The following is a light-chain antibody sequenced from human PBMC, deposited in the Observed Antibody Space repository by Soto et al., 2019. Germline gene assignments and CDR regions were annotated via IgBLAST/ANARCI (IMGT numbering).Light chain of an antibody. CDR1: QSVNSR. CDR2: GAS. Sequence: EIVLTQSPGTLSLSPGERATLSCRASQSVNSRLAWYQHKPGQAPRRLISGASSRTTGIPDRFSGSGSATDFTLTISRLEPEDFALYDCQHYGRSPITFGQGTRLEIK. V-gene: IGKV3-20*01. J-gene: IGKJ5*01. CDR3: QHYGRSPIT.